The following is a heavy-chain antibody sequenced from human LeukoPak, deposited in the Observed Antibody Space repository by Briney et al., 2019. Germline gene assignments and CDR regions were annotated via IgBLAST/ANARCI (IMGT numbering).Heavy chain of an antibody. CDR2: IKQDGSEK. CDR1: GLTFSNAW. D-gene: IGHD6-19*01. CDR3: AREGAVAVFDY. V-gene: IGHV3-7*05. Sequence: GGSLRLSCAVSGLTFSNAWMSWVRQAPGKGLEWVANIKQDGSEKYYVDSVKGRFSISRDNAKNSLYLQMNSLRAEDTAVYYCAREGAVAVFDYWGQGTLVTVSS. J-gene: IGHJ4*02.